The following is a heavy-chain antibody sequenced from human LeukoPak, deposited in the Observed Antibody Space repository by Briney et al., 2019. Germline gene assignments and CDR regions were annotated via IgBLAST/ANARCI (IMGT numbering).Heavy chain of an antibody. CDR1: GGAISSSSYY. V-gene: IGHV4-39*01. CDR3: ASPSSSRGLAFDI. J-gene: IGHJ3*02. CDR2: IYYSGST. Sequence: SETLSLTCNVSGGAISSSSYYWGWIRQPPGKGLEWIGSIYYSGSTYYNPSLKSRVTISVDTSKSQFSLKLNSVTAADTAVYYCASPSSSRGLAFDIWGQGTMVTVSS. D-gene: IGHD6-13*01.